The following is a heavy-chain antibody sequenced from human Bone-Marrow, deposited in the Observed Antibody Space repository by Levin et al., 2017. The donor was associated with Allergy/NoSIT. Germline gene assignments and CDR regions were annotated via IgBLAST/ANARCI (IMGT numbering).Heavy chain of an antibody. D-gene: IGHD2-15*01. Sequence: GGSLRLSCAASGFTFSRYWMSWVRQAPGKGLEWVANINEDAREKYYVDSVKGRFTISRDNTENSLYLQMNSLRAEDTAIYYCARGYCSDGRCYGAGYDYWGQGTLITVSS. V-gene: IGHV3-7*01. J-gene: IGHJ4*02. CDR2: INEDAREK. CDR3: ARGYCSDGRCYGAGYDY. CDR1: GFTFSRYW.